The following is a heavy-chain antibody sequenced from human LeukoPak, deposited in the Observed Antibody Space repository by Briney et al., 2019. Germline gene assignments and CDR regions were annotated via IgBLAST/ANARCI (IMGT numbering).Heavy chain of an antibody. D-gene: IGHD1-26*01. CDR2: IKQDGGEK. V-gene: IGHV3-7*04. J-gene: IGHJ4*02. CDR1: GFTLSGYW. CDR3: AGDKIVGATVFDY. Sequence: GGSLRLSCAASGFTLSGYWMSWVRQAPGKGLEWVANIKQDGGEKDYVDSVRGRLTISRDNAKNSLYLQMNSLRAEDTAVYYCAGDKIVGATVFDYWGQGSLVTVSS.